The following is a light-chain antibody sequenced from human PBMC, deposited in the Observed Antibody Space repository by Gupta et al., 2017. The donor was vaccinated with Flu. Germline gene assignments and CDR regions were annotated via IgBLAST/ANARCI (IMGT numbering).Light chain of an antibody. CDR1: NVGSQN. CDR2: RDS. Sequence: SYELTQPLSVSVALGQTARITCGGNNVGSQNVHWYQQKPGQAPVVGSYRDSNRPSATPERVSGSSKGNTEPIXIXRAQVGXESEDSCRVWESRLVIFGGGNKLTV. CDR3: RVWESRLVI. V-gene: IGLV3-9*01. J-gene: IGLJ2*01.